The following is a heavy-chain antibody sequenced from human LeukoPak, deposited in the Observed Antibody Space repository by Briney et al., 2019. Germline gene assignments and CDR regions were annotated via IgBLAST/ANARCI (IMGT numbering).Heavy chain of an antibody. D-gene: IGHD6-6*01. V-gene: IGHV1-2*02. J-gene: IGHJ5*02. CDR1: GYTFTGYY. CDR2: INPNNGGT. Sequence: GSVKVSCQASGYTFTGYYMHWVRQAPGKGLEWMGWINPNNGGTNYAQKFQGRLTMTRDTSISTAYMELSSLTSDDTAVYYCARGRRFHPWGQGTLVTVSS. CDR3: ARGRRFHP.